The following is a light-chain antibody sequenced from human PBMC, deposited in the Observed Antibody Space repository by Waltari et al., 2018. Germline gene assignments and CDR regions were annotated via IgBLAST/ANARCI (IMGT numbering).Light chain of an antibody. CDR1: QSVSSSY. Sequence: ELVLTQSPGTLSLSPGERANISCRASQSVSSSYLAWYQQKPGQAPRLIIYGASSRATGIPDRFSGSGSGTDFTLTISRLEPEDFAVYYCQQYGSSYTFGQGTKLEIK. CDR3: QQYGSSYT. J-gene: IGKJ2*01. CDR2: GAS. V-gene: IGKV3-20*01.